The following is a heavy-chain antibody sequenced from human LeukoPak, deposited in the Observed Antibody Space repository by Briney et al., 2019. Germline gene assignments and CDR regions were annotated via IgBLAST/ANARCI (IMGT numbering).Heavy chain of an antibody. V-gene: IGHV3-21*01. CDR2: ISGSSTYI. Sequence: PGGSLRLSCAASGFTFSSYSMIWVRQAPGKGLEWVSSISGSSTYIYYTDSVKDRFTISRDNAKNSLYLQMDSLAAEDTAVYYCARGVALGSQPGYWGQGTLVTVSS. CDR3: ARGVALGSQPGY. CDR1: GFTFSSYS. J-gene: IGHJ4*02. D-gene: IGHD3-16*01.